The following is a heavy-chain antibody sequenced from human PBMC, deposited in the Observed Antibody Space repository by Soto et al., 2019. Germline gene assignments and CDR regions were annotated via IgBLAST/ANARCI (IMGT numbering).Heavy chain of an antibody. J-gene: IGHJ4*02. Sequence: SETLSLTCAVYNGSFSGYYWTWIRQPPGKGLEWIGEVSHSGSTHYIPALKSRLTISVDTSKNQLSLNLKSVTAADTAVYFCARLVVVAPVANVWGQGALVTVSS. CDR2: VSHSGST. CDR3: ARLVVVAPVANV. V-gene: IGHV4-34*01. CDR1: NGSFSGYY. D-gene: IGHD2-21*01.